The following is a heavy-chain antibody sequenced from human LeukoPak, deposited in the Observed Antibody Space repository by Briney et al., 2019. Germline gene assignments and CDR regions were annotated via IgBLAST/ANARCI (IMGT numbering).Heavy chain of an antibody. J-gene: IGHJ4*02. D-gene: IGHD2-21*02. CDR2: INHSGST. CDR1: GGSFSGYY. Sequence: KPSETLSLTCAVYGGSFSGYYWSWIRQPPGKGLEWIGEINHSGSTNYNPSLKSRVTISVDTSKNQFSLKLSSVTAADTAVYYCARGTAGGDYFDYWGQGTLVTVSS. V-gene: IGHV4-34*01. CDR3: ARGTAGGDYFDY.